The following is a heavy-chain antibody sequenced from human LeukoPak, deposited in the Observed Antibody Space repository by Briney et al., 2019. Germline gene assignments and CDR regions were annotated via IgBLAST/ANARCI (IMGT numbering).Heavy chain of an antibody. D-gene: IGHD6-13*01. CDR2: ISSSSSTI. J-gene: IGHJ4*02. CDR1: GFIFSDQN. CDR3: ARDAPGYSSSWYEGPFDY. Sequence: GGSLRLSCAASGFIFSDQNMNWVRQAPGKGLEWVSYISSSSSTIYYADSVKGRFTISRDNAKNSLYLQMNSLRAEDTAVYYCARDAPGYSSSWYEGPFDYWGQGTLVTVSS. V-gene: IGHV3-48*01.